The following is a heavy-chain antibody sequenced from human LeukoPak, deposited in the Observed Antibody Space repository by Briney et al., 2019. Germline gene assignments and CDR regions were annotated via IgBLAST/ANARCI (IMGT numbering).Heavy chain of an antibody. CDR2: INHSGST. J-gene: IGHJ4*02. D-gene: IGHD5-18*01. CDR3: ARGLYNYGHGDY. CDR1: GGSFSGYY. Sequence: PSETLSLTCAVYGGSFSGYYWSWIRQPPGKGLEWIGEINHSGSTNYNPSLKSRVTISVDTSKNQFSLKLSSVTAADTAVYYCARGLYNYGHGDYWGQGTLVTVSS. V-gene: IGHV4-34*01.